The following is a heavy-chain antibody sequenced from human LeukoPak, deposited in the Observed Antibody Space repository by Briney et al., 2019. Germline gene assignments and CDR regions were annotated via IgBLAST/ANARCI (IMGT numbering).Heavy chain of an antibody. CDR1: GGSISSYY. CDR3: ARGLDSSGYYEALNAFDI. D-gene: IGHD3-22*01. J-gene: IGHJ3*02. CDR2: IYYSGST. Sequence: SETLSLTCTASGGSISSYYWSWIRQPPGKGLEWIGYIYYSGSTNYNPSLKSRVTISVDTSKNQFSLKLSSVTAADTAVYYCARGLDSSGYYEALNAFDIWGQGTMVTVSS. V-gene: IGHV4-59*01.